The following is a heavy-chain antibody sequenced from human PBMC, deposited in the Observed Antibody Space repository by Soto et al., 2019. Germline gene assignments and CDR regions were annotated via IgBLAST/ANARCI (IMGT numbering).Heavy chain of an antibody. V-gene: IGHV3-23*01. Sequence: EVQLLESGGGLVQPGGSLRLSCAASGFTFRNYAMTWVRQAPGKGLEWVSGISSSGDNTYYPSSVRGRFTISRDNSKDTLFLQMSSLRAEDTATYYCAKFKGGVNDGLDIWGQGTMVPVSS. D-gene: IGHD6-25*01. CDR2: ISSSGDNT. CDR3: AKFKGGVNDGLDI. J-gene: IGHJ3*02. CDR1: GFTFRNYA.